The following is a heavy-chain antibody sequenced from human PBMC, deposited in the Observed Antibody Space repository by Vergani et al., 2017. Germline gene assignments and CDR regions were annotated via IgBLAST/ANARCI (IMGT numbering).Heavy chain of an antibody. V-gene: IGHV3-9*01. CDR2: ISWNSGSI. CDR1: GFTFDDYA. CDR3: ANPYGDYGGGFDY. Sequence: EVQLVESGGGLVQPGRSLRLSCAASGFTFDDYAMHWVRQAPGKGLEWVSGISWNSGSIGYADSVKGRFTISRDNAKNSLYLQMNSLRAEDPAVYYCANPYGDYGGGFDYWGQGTLVTVSS. D-gene: IGHD4-17*01. J-gene: IGHJ4*02.